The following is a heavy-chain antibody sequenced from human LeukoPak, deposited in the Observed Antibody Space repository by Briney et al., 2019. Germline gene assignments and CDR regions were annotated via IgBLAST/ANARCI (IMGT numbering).Heavy chain of an antibody. D-gene: IGHD2/OR15-2a*01. J-gene: IGHJ4*02. CDR1: GFTFSNYN. CDR3: TRKGSQWDFLVDY. CDR2: ISTSSSYI. Sequence: GGSLRLSCAASGFTFSNYNMNWVRQAPGKGLEWVSSISTSSSYIYYADSVKGRFTISRDNSESSLYLQMDSLTAEDTAVYYCTRKGSQWDFLVDYWGQGTRVAVSP. V-gene: IGHV3-21*01.